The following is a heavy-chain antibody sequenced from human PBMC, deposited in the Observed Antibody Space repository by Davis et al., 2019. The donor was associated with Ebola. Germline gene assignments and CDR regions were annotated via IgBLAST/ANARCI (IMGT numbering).Heavy chain of an antibody. CDR2: FYYSGST. J-gene: IGHJ6*02. CDR1: GDSVRSRSHY. Sequence: SETLSLTCTVSGDSVRSRSHYWGWIRQPPGKGLEWIGSFYYSGSTYYNPSLKSRVTISVDTSKNQVSLKLSSVTAADTAVYYCARYPGMAAAGTGYYYGMDVWGQGTTVTVSS. CDR3: ARYPGMAAAGTGYYYGMDV. D-gene: IGHD6-13*01. V-gene: IGHV4-39*01.